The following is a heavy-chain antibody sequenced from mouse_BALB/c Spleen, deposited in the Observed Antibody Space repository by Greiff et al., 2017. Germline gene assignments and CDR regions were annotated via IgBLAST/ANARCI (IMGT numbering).Heavy chain of an antibody. V-gene: IGHV5-6-2*01. Sequence: DVHLVESGGGLVKLGGSLKLSCAASGFTFSSYYMSWVRQTPEKRLELVAAINSNGGSTYYPDTVKGRFTISRDNAKNTLYLQMSSLKSEDTALYYCARHGAVGYFDVWGAGTTVTVSS. CDR1: GFTFSSYY. CDR3: ARHGAVGYFDV. J-gene: IGHJ1*01. CDR2: INSNGGST.